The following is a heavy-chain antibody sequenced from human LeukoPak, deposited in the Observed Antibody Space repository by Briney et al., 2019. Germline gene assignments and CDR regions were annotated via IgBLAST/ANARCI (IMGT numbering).Heavy chain of an antibody. D-gene: IGHD3-16*02. CDR3: AKYVWGSYPTFEDY. Sequence: SETLSLTCTVSGGSLSSYYWSWIRQPPGKGLEWIGYISYSGSTNYNPSLKSRVTISVDTSKNQFSLKLSSVTAADTAVYYCAKYVWGSYPTFEDYWGQGTLVTVSS. CDR1: GGSLSSYY. J-gene: IGHJ4*02. CDR2: ISYSGST. V-gene: IGHV4-59*01.